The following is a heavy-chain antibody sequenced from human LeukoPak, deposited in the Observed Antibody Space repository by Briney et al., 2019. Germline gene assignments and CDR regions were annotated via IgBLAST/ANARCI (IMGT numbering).Heavy chain of an antibody. Sequence: PGGSLRLSCAASGFTFSSYSMNWVRRAPGKGLEWVSSISSSSSYIYYADSVKGRFTISRDNAKNSLYLQMNSLRAEDTAVYYCARDSNYGDYQNWFDPWGQGTLVTVSS. J-gene: IGHJ5*02. CDR3: ARDSNYGDYQNWFDP. V-gene: IGHV3-21*01. CDR1: GFTFSSYS. CDR2: ISSSSSYI. D-gene: IGHD4-17*01.